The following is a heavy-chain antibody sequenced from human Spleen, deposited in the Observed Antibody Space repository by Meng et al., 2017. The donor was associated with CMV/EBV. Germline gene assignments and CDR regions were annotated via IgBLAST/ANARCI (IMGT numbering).Heavy chain of an antibody. D-gene: IGHD2-2*01. CDR2: ISSSSSYI. Sequence: GGSLRLSCAASGFTVSSNYLSWVRQAPGKGLEWVSSISSSSSYIYYADSVKGRFTISRDNAKNSLYLQMNSLRAEDTAVYYCARTYCRSTSCHYYYYYGMDVWGQGTTVTVSS. CDR1: GFTVSSNY. V-gene: IGHV3-21*01. J-gene: IGHJ6*02. CDR3: ARTYCRSTSCHYYYYYGMDV.